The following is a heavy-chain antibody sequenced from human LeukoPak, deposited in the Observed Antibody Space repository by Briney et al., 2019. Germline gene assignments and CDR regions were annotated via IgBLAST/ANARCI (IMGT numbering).Heavy chain of an antibody. CDR3: ARAHYYGSGSYYRIGY. J-gene: IGHJ4*02. CDR1: GFTFSNYW. D-gene: IGHD3-10*01. CDR2: IWYDGSNK. V-gene: IGHV3-33*08. Sequence: AGGSLRLSCAASGFTFSNYWMTWVRQAPGKGLEWVAVIWYDGSNKYYADSVKGRFTISRDNSKNTLYLQMNSLRAEDTAVYYCARAHYYGSGSYYRIGYWGQGTLVTVSS.